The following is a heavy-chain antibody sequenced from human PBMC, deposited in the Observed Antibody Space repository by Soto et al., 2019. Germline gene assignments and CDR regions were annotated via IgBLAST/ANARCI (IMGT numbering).Heavy chain of an antibody. V-gene: IGHV4-30-2*01. D-gene: IGHD3-10*01. CDR1: GDAISGSNS. CDR2: IYHSGST. Sequence: QVHLQESASGLVKPSQTLSLTCVVSGDAISGSNSWLWVRRPPGEGLEWLGYIYHSGSTLYNPSLRGRFTMSVDTSSNLFSLKLTDVPAADTAVYYCARGDIGRGAHIDSWGQGTLVSLSS. CDR3: ARGDIGRGAHIDS. J-gene: IGHJ4*02.